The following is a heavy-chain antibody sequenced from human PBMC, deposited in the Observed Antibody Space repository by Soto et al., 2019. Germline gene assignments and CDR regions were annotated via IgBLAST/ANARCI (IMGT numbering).Heavy chain of an antibody. J-gene: IGHJ4*02. CDR1: GGSISSGGYY. D-gene: IGHD1-7*01. Sequence: SETLSLTCTVSGGSISSGGYYWSWIRQHPGKGLEWIGYIYYSGSTYYNPSLKSRVTISVDTSKNQFSLKLSSVTAADTAVYYWAGQNGNYPPPTFDYWGQGTLSPSPQ. CDR3: AGQNGNYPPPTFDY. V-gene: IGHV4-31*03. CDR2: IYYSGST.